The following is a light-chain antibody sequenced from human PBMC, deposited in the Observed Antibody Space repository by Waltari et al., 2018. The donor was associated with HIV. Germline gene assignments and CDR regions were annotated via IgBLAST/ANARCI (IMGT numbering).Light chain of an antibody. Sequence: QSALTQPASVSGSPGPSITISCTGTSSDVGGYNYVSLYAQHPVKAPTRMIYDVSNRPSVVSNRFSGSKSGNTASLTISGLQAEDEADYYCSSYTSSSTLGFGGGTKLTVL. J-gene: IGLJ3*02. CDR3: SSYTSSSTLG. CDR2: DVS. V-gene: IGLV2-14*03. CDR1: SSDVGGYNY.